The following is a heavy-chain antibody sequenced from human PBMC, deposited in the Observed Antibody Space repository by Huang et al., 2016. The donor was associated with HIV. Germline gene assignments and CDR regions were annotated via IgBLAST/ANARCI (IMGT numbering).Heavy chain of an antibody. CDR2: FDPEDGET. J-gene: IGHJ4*02. CDR1: GHTLTEFS. Sequence: QVQLVQSGAEVKKPGASVKVSCKVSGHTLTEFSMHWVRQAPGKGLEWMGGFDPEDGETIYAQKFQGRVSMTEDTSTDRAYMELSSLRSEDTAVYYCATGRPLVAVDGALDYWGQGTLITDSS. CDR3: ATGRPLVAVDGALDY. V-gene: IGHV1-24*01. D-gene: IGHD6-19*01.